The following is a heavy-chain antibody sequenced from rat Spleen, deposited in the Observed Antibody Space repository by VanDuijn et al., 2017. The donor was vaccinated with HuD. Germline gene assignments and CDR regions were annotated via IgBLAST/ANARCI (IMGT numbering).Heavy chain of an antibody. V-gene: IGHV5-7*01. D-gene: IGHD1-6*01. CDR1: GFTFSDYY. J-gene: IGHJ2*01. CDR2: ISYGDRSGHSST. CDR3: ARRHYGYTDYFDY. Sequence: EVQLVESGGGLVQPGRSLKLSCAASGFTFSDYYMAWVRQAPTTGLEWVATISYGDRSGHSSTYYRDSVKGRFTISRDNAKSTLSLQMDSLRSEDTATYYCARRHYGYTDYFDYWGQGVMVTVSS.